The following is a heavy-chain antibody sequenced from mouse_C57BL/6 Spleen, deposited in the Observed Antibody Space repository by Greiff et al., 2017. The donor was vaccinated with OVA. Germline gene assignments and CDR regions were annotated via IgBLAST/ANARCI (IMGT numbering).Heavy chain of an antibody. D-gene: IGHD1-1*01. J-gene: IGHJ3*01. V-gene: IGHV1-64*01. CDR2: IHPNSGST. CDR3: SSYYYGIPAWFAY. CDR1: GYTFTSYW. Sequence: QVQLQQPGAELVKPGASVKLSCKASGYTFTSYWMHWVKQRPGQGLEWIGMIHPNSGSTNYNEKFKSKATLTVDKSSSTAYMQLSSLTSEDSAVYFWSSYYYGIPAWFAYWGQGTLVTVSA.